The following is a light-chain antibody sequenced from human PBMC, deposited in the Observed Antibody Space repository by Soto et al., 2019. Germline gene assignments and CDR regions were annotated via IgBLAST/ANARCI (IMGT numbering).Light chain of an antibody. CDR3: AAWDDSLSAGV. J-gene: IGLJ3*02. CDR2: RNN. V-gene: IGLV1-47*01. CDR1: SSNIGSNY. Sequence: QSVLTQPPSASGTPGQRVTISCSGSSSNIGSNYVYWYQQLPGTAPKLLIYRNNQRPSGVPDRCSGSKSGTSASLAISGLRSEDEADYYCAAWDDSLSAGVFGGGTKVTVL.